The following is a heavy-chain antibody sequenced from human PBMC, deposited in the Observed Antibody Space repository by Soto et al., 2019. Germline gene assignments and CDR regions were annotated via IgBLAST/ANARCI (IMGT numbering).Heavy chain of an antibody. V-gene: IGHV1-69*13. CDR3: ARGDEMTAVTIFEY. CDR1: GVAFGRYS. Sequence: SVKVSCKASGVAFGRYSVSWVRQAPGQGLEWIGGVIPAFNTSNYSLKFQGRVAIFADLSTSTVFMELRSLRSEDTALYYCARGDEMTAVTIFEYWGQGTLVTVSS. D-gene: IGHD4-17*01. J-gene: IGHJ4*02. CDR2: VIPAFNTS.